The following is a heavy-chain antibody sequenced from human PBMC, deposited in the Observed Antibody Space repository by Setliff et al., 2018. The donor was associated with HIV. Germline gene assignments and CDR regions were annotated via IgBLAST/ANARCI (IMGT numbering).Heavy chain of an antibody. CDR1: GGSISSYY. CDR2: IYYSGST. CDR3: AGSGGPTFDP. J-gene: IGHJ5*02. Sequence: SETLSLTCTVSGGSISSYYWSWIRQPPGKGLEWIGYIYYSGSTNYNTSLKSRVTISVDTSKNQFSLKLNSVTAADTAVYYCAGSGGPTFDPWGQGTLVTVSS. D-gene: IGHD3-16*01. V-gene: IGHV4-59*01.